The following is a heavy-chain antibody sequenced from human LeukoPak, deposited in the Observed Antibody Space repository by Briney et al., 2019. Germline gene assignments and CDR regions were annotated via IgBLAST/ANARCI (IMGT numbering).Heavy chain of an antibody. V-gene: IGHV4-34*01. D-gene: IGHD1-14*01. CDR3: ARGRGPRRSSRFDY. CDR1: GGSLSGDY. Sequence: SETLSLTCAVYGGSLSGDYWSWIRQPPGKGLEWIGEINQIGSTTYNPSLKSRATLSVETSKNQSSLMLSSVTAADTAVYYCARGRGPRRSSRFDYSGEGNLVTASS. CDR2: INQIGST. J-gene: IGHJ4*02.